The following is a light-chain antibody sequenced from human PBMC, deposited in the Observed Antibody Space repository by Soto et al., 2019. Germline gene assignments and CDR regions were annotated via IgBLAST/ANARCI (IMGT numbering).Light chain of an antibody. V-gene: IGKV1-9*01. CDR3: QQLNSYPLT. J-gene: IGKJ4*01. CDR2: AAS. CDR1: QGISSY. Sequence: IQLTQSPSSLSASVGDRVTITCRASQGISSYLAWYQQKPGKAPKLLIYAASTLQSGVPSRLRGRGSGPDFTLAFSMLLPEDFATYYCQQLNSYPLTCGGGTKVDIK.